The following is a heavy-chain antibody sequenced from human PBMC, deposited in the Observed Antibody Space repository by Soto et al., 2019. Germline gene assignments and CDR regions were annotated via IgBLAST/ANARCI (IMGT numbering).Heavy chain of an antibody. D-gene: IGHD3-10*01. CDR1: GGSVNNNY. CDR3: ARGGDNSPWYYSL. V-gene: IGHV4-59*02. J-gene: IGHJ4*02. Sequence: QVQLHESGPGLVKPSETLSLTCTVSGGSVNNNYWSWIRQAPGRGLEWIGYIFSSGRANYNPSLESRVTISVDTSKNQLSLKLTSVTAADTAVYYCARGGDNSPWYYSLWGQGPLVAVSS. CDR2: IFSSGRA.